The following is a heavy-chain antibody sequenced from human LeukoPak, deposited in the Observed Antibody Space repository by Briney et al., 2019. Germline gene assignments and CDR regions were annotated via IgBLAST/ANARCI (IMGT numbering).Heavy chain of an antibody. J-gene: IGHJ5*02. Sequence: ASVKVSCKASGYTFTSYYMHCVRQAPGQGLEWMGIINPSGGSTSYAQKFQGRVTMTRDTSTSTVYMELRSLRSEDTAVYYCARDNVHDYGDYGWFDPWGQGNLVTVSS. D-gene: IGHD4-17*01. CDR3: ARDNVHDYGDYGWFDP. CDR1: GYTFTSYY. V-gene: IGHV1-46*01. CDR2: INPSGGST.